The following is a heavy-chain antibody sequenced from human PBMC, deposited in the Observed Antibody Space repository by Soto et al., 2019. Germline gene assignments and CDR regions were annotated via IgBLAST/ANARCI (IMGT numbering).Heavy chain of an antibody. D-gene: IGHD3-10*01. V-gene: IGHV4-30-2*01. Sequence: QLQLQESGSGLVRPSQTLSLTCTVSGASIGSGSYSWNWIRQPPGKGLEWIGYLHHSGDTYFNSSLRRRVRISVNRSNNQFSLKLISVTAADTPVYYCARSPLWFGELDYWGQGALVTVSS. J-gene: IGHJ4*02. CDR3: ARSPLWFGELDY. CDR1: GASIGSGSYS. CDR2: LHHSGDT.